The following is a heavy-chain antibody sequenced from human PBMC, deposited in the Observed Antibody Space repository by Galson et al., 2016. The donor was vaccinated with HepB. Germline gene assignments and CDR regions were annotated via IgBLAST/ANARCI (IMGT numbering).Heavy chain of an antibody. CDR1: GVPVSGNS. CDR3: ARGRDVPDY. D-gene: IGHD4/OR15-4a*01. CDR2: LYTDGTT. Sequence: SLRLSCAASGVPVSGNSMTWVRQAPGKGLEWVSVLYTDGTTYYADSVRGRFTISRDNSKNTLYLQMYSLRPEDTAVYYCARGRDVPDYWGRGTTVTVSS. J-gene: IGHJ6*02. V-gene: IGHV3-53*01.